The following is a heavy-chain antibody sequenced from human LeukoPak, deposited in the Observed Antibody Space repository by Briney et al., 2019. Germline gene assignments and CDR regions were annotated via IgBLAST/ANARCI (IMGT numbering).Heavy chain of an antibody. J-gene: IGHJ6*04. V-gene: IGHV3-48*04. Sequence: PGGSLRLSCAASGFTFSNYSMNWVRQAPGKGLEWVSYINSGGGAIYYADSVKGRFTISRDNAKNSLYLQMNSLRAEDTAVYYCAELGITMIGGVWGKGTTVTISS. CDR3: AELGITMIGGV. D-gene: IGHD3-10*02. CDR1: GFTFSNYS. CDR2: INSGGGAI.